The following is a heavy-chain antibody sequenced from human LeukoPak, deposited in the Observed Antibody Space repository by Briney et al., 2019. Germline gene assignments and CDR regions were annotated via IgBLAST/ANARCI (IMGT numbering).Heavy chain of an antibody. Sequence: PGGSLRLSCAASGFTFNTYGMSWVRQAPGKGLEWVSGISGSGGATYYADSVKGRFTISRDNAKNSLYLQMNSLRAEDTAVYYCARDPEDYYDSSAYYDGFDMWGQGTMVTVSS. CDR1: GFTFNTYG. D-gene: IGHD3-22*01. V-gene: IGHV3-23*01. CDR2: ISGSGGAT. CDR3: ARDPEDYYDSSAYYDGFDM. J-gene: IGHJ3*02.